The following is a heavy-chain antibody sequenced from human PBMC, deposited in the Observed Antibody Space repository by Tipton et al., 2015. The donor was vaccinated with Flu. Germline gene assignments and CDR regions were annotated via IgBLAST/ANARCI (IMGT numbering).Heavy chain of an antibody. CDR1: GFTFSSYG. Sequence: SLRLSCAASGFTFSSYGMHWVRQAPGKGLEWVAVISYDGSNKYYADSVKGRFTISRDNSKNTLYLQMNSLRAEDTAVYYCANYDYVWGSYSYDYWGQGTLVTVSS. CDR3: ANYDYVWGSYSYDY. V-gene: IGHV3-30*18. J-gene: IGHJ4*02. CDR2: ISYDGSNK. D-gene: IGHD3-16*01.